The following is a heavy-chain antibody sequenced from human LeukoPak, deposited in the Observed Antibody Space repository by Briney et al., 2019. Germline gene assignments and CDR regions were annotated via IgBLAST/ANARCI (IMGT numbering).Heavy chain of an antibody. CDR1: GYTFTSYA. J-gene: IGHJ4*02. Sequence: ASVKVSCKASGYTFTSYAMNWVRQAPGQGLGWMGWINTNTGNPTYAQGFTGRFVFSLDTSVSTAYLQISSLKAEDTAVYYCARELGYPGIAAAGAPNNDYWGQGTLVTVSS. V-gene: IGHV7-4-1*02. CDR3: ARELGYPGIAAAGAPNNDY. D-gene: IGHD6-13*01. CDR2: INTNTGNP.